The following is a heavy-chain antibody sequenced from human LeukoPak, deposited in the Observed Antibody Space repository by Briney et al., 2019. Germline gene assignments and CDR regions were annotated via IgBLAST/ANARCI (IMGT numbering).Heavy chain of an antibody. CDR1: GGSISSYY. CDR3: ARLVDTAIDFDY. Sequence: PSETLSLTCTVSGGSISSYYWGWIRQPPGKGLEWIGSIYYSGSTYYNPSLKSRVTISVDTSKNQFSLKLSSVTAADTAVYYCARLVDTAIDFDYWGQGTLVTVSS. V-gene: IGHV4-39*07. D-gene: IGHD5-18*01. J-gene: IGHJ4*02. CDR2: IYYSGST.